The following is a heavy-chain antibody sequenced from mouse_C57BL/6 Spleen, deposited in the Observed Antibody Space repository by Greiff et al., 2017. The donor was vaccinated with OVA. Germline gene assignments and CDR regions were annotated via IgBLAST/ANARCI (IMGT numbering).Heavy chain of an antibody. D-gene: IGHD4-1*01. CDR1: GYTFTSYW. Sequence: QVQLQQPGAELVKPGASVKLSCKASGYTFTSYWMHWVKQRPGQGLEWIGMIHPNSGSTNYNEKFKSKATLTVDKSSSPAYMQLSSLTSEDSAVYYCASWNWDEEGDYWGQGTTLTVSS. CDR2: IHPNSGST. V-gene: IGHV1-64*01. J-gene: IGHJ2*01. CDR3: ASWNWDEEGDY.